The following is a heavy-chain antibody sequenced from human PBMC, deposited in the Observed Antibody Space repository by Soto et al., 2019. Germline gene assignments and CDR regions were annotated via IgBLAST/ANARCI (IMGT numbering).Heavy chain of an antibody. D-gene: IGHD3-10*01. CDR3: ARDRLYYYGSGTDAFDI. V-gene: IGHV3-33*01. CDR1: GFTFSSYG. CDR2: IWYDGSNK. Sequence: QVQLVESGGGVVQPGRSLRLSCAASGFTFSSYGMHWVRQAPGKVLEWVAVIWYDGSNKYYADSVKGRFTISRDNSKNTLYQQMNSLRAEDTAVYYCARDRLYYYGSGTDAFDIWGQGTMVTVSS. J-gene: IGHJ3*02.